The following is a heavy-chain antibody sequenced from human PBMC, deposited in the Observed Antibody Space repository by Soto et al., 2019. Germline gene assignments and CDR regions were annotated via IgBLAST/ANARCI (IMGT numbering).Heavy chain of an antibody. CDR2: IWYDGSNK. CDR3: ARGYSGYRGYMDV. CDR1: GFTFSDYG. J-gene: IGHJ6*03. Sequence: GGSLRLSCAVSGFTFSDYGMHWVRQAPGEGLEWVALIWYDGSNKYYADSVKGRLTISRDNSKNTLYLQMNSLRAEDTAVYYCARGYSGYRGYMDVWGKGTTVTVSS. D-gene: IGHD5-12*01. V-gene: IGHV3-33*01.